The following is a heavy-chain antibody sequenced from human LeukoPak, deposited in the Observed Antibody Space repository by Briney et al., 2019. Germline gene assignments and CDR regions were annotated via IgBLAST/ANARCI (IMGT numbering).Heavy chain of an antibody. Sequence: PSETLSLTCTVSGGSISSYYWSWIRQPAGKGLEWIGRIYTSGSTNYNPSLKSRVTMSVDTSKNQFSLKLSSVTAADTAVYYCARGYCSSTSCYLRYYYYYYGMDVWGQGTTVTVSS. V-gene: IGHV4-4*07. D-gene: IGHD2-2*01. J-gene: IGHJ6*02. CDR2: IYTSGST. CDR1: GGSISSYY. CDR3: ARGYCSSTSCYLRYYYYYYGMDV.